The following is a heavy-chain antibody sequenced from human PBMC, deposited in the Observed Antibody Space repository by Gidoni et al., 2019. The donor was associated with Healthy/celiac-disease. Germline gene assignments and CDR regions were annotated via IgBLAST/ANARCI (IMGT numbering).Heavy chain of an antibody. CDR1: VCSIRSSRYY. D-gene: IGHD3-9*01. J-gene: IGHJ4*02. V-gene: IGHV4-39*01. Sequence: LQLQSSGPGLVQPSETLSLTCPFSVCSIRSSRYYWGWRRQPPGKGLEWIGSLYYSGSTDYNPSLKSRVTIYVETSKNQVSLKLSSGTDADTAVYECASTGRTYYEILTGYPSPGPFDYWGQGTRVTVSS. CDR2: LYYSGST. CDR3: ASTGRTYYEILTGYPSPGPFDY.